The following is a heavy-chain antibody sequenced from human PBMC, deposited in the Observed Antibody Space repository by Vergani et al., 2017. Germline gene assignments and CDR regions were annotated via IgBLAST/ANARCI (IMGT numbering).Heavy chain of an antibody. V-gene: IGHV4-4*07. CDR3: ARDPLYSNTWPFLLLEMYV. D-gene: IGHD6-13*01. CDR1: GDSISSDY. J-gene: IGHJ6*02. Sequence: QVQLQESGPGLVKPSETLSLTCTVSGDSISSDYWSWFRQPAGKRLEWIGRFYTGGGTNYNPSLKSRVTISVDTSKNQFSLQLSSVTAADTAVYYCARDPLYSNTWPFLLLEMYVWGQGTTVTVSS. CDR2: FYTGGGT.